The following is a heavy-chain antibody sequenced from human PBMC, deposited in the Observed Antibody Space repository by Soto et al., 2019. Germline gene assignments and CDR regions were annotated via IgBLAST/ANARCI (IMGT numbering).Heavy chain of an antibody. Sequence: PGGSLRLSCAASGFTFDDYTMHWVRQAPGKGLEWVSLISWDGGSTYYADSVKGRFTTSRDNSKNSLYLQMNSLRTEDTALYYCAKDTSGEKAFDIWGQGTMVTVSS. CDR3: AKDTSGEKAFDI. CDR1: GFTFDDYT. CDR2: ISWDGGST. J-gene: IGHJ3*02. V-gene: IGHV3-43*01.